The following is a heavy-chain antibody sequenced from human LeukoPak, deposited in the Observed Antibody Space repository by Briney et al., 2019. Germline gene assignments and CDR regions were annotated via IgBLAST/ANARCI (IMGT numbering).Heavy chain of an antibody. V-gene: IGHV4-4*09. CDR3: ARGARLAAAGTTPDYYYYYYMDV. J-gene: IGHJ6*03. CDR2: IYTSGST. D-gene: IGHD6-13*01. Sequence: SETLSLTCTVSGGSISSYCWSWIRQPPGKGLEWIGYIYTSGSTNYNPSLKSRVTISVDASKNQFSLKLSSVTAADTAVYYCARGARLAAAGTTPDYYYYYYMDVWGKGTTVTVSS. CDR1: GGSISSYC.